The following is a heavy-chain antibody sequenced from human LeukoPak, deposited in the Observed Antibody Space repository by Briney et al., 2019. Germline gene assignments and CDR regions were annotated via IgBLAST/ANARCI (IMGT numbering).Heavy chain of an antibody. CDR2: IYHSGST. D-gene: IGHD5-18*01. CDR1: GGFISSGGYP. CDR3: ARVDTAMLTFDY. J-gene: IGHJ4*02. V-gene: IGHV4-30-2*01. Sequence: SETLSLTCAVSGGFISSGGYPWSWIRQPPGKGLEWIGYIYHSGSTYYNPSLKSRVTISVDRSKNQFSLKLSSVTAADTAVYYCARVDTAMLTFDYWGQGTLVTVSS.